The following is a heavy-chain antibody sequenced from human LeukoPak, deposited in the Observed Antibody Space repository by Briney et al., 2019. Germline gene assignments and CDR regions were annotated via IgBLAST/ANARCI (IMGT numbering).Heavy chain of an antibody. V-gene: IGHV1-46*01. CDR2: INPSGGST. Sequence: ASVKVSCKASGYTFTSYYMHWVRQAPGQGLEWMGIINPSGGSTSYAQKFQGRVTMTRDTSTSTVYMELSSLRSEDTAVYYCARDDVVSQYDSSDQAPDAFDIWGQGTMVTVSS. D-gene: IGHD3-22*01. J-gene: IGHJ3*02. CDR3: ARDDVVSQYDSSDQAPDAFDI. CDR1: GYTFTSYY.